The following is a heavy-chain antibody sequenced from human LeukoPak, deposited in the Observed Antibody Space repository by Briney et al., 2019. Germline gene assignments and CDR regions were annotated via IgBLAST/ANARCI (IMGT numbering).Heavy chain of an antibody. CDR2: IYYSGST. CDR3: ARAEGDYYGSGTVPWADAFDI. D-gene: IGHD3-10*01. J-gene: IGHJ3*02. CDR1: GGSISSGVYY. Sequence: SETLSLTCTVSGGSISSGVYYWSWIRQPPGKGLEWIGYIYYSGSTYYNPSLKSRVTISVDTSKNQFSLKLSSVTAADTAVYYCARAEGDYYGSGTVPWADAFDIWGQGTMVTVSS. V-gene: IGHV4-30-4*01.